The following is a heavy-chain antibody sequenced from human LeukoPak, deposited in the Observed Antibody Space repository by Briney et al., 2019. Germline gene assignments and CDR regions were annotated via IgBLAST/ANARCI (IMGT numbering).Heavy chain of an antibody. CDR3: AKTPTRYYDSSGYYYFDF. J-gene: IGHJ4*02. Sequence: GGSLRLSCAASGFTFSTYAMTRVRQAPGKGLEWVSDISGSGGFTNYADSVKGRFTISRGNSKNTLYLQMNSLRAEDTAVYYCAKTPTRYYDSSGYYYFDFWGQGTLVTVSS. CDR1: GFTFSTYA. D-gene: IGHD3-22*01. CDR2: ISGSGGFT. V-gene: IGHV3-23*01.